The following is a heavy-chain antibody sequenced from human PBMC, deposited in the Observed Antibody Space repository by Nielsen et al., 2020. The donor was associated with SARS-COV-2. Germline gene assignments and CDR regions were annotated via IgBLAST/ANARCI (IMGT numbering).Heavy chain of an antibody. Sequence: GESLKISCAASGFTFSSYAMHWVRQAPGKGLEWVAVISYDGSNKYYADSVKGRFTISRDNSKNSLYLQMNSLRAEDTAVYYCARARITMVRGVYYYYYGMDVWGQGTTVTVSS. CDR2: ISYDGSNK. J-gene: IGHJ6*02. D-gene: IGHD3-10*01. V-gene: IGHV3-30-3*01. CDR3: ARARITMVRGVYYYYYGMDV. CDR1: GFTFSSYA.